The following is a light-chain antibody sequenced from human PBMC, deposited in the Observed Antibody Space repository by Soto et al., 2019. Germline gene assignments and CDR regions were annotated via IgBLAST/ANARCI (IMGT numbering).Light chain of an antibody. J-gene: IGKJ1*01. V-gene: IGKV3-15*01. CDR3: QQYNNWPPTWT. CDR1: QSVSSN. Sequence: EIVMTQSPATLSVSPGERATLSCRASQSVSSNLAWYQQNPGQAPRLLIYGASTRATVLRARFSGSGSGTEFTLTISSLQSEDFAVYYCQQYNNWPPTWTFGQGTKVEIK. CDR2: GAS.